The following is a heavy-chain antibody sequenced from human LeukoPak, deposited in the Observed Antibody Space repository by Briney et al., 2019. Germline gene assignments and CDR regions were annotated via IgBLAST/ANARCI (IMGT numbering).Heavy chain of an antibody. CDR1: GFTFSSYS. D-gene: IGHD3-10*01. Sequence: PGGSLRLSCAASGFTFSSYSMNWVRQAPGKGLEWVSSISSSSYIYYADSVKGRFTISRDNAKNSLYLQMNSLRAEDTAVYYCAYGSGSFPFDYWGQGTLVTVSS. V-gene: IGHV3-21*01. CDR3: AYGSGSFPFDY. J-gene: IGHJ4*02. CDR2: ISSSSYI.